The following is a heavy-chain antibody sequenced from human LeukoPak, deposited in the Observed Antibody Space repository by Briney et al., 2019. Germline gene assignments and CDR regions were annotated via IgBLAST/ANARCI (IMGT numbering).Heavy chain of an antibody. J-gene: IGHJ4*02. V-gene: IGHV3-30*03. D-gene: IGHD3-22*01. CDR1: GFTFSSYG. CDR2: ISYDGSNK. Sequence: SCAASGFTFSSYGMHWVRQAPGKGLEWVAVISYDGSNKYYADSVKGRFTISRDNSKNTLYLQMNSLRAEDTAVYYCARSAAMISLQLDYWGQGTLVTVSS. CDR3: ARSAAMISLQLDY.